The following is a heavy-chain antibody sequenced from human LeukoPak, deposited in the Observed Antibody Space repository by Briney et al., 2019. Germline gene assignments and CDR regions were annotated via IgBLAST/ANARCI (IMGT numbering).Heavy chain of an antibody. Sequence: SETLSLTCTVSGGSISSSSYYWGWIRQPPGKGLEWIGSIYYSGSTNYNPSLKSRVTISVDTSKIQFSLKLSSVTAADTAVYYCASSPRGIFGVVIMAEALNYWGQGTLVTVSS. J-gene: IGHJ4*02. CDR2: IYYSGST. CDR1: GGSISSSSYY. CDR3: ASSPRGIFGVVIMAEALNY. D-gene: IGHD3-3*01. V-gene: IGHV4-39*07.